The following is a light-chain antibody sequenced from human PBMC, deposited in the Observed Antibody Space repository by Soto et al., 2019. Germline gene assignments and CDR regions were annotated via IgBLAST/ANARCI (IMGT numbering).Light chain of an antibody. J-gene: IGKJ5*01. CDR3: QQYDDLPIT. CDR1: QDISDY. Sequence: DIQMTQSPSSLSASVGDRVTITCQASQDISDYLNWYQQKPGKAPKLLIYDASNLETGVPSRFSGSGSGTQFTFAISSLQPEDIATYYCQQYDDLPITFGQGTRLDTK. CDR2: DAS. V-gene: IGKV1-33*01.